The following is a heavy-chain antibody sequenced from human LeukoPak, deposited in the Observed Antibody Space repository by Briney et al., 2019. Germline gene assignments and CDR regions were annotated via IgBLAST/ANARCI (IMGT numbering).Heavy chain of an antibody. Sequence: SETLSLTCAVYGGSFSHDYWSCIRQPPGKGLEWIGEIDHRGSTNYNPSLKSRVTISVHTSKNQFSLKLTSVTAADTAVYYCARPRDCSSTTCYGPLHYWGQGTLVTVSS. CDR2: IDHRGST. J-gene: IGHJ4*02. D-gene: IGHD2-2*01. CDR3: ARPRDCSSTTCYGPLHY. V-gene: IGHV4-34*01. CDR1: GGSFSHDY.